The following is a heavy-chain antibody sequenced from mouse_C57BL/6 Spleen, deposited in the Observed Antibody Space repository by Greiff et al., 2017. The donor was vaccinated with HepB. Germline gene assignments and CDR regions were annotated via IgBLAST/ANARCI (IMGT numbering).Heavy chain of an antibody. Sequence: QVQLQQSGAELVRPGASVTLSCKASGYTFTDYEMHWVKQTPVHGLEWIGAIDPETGGTAYNQKFKGKAILTADKSSSTAYMELRSLTSEDSAVYYCTRDRVIYDGYYGFAYWGQGTLVTVSA. J-gene: IGHJ3*01. CDR3: TRDRVIYDGYYGFAY. D-gene: IGHD2-3*01. V-gene: IGHV1-15*01. CDR1: GYTFTDYE. CDR2: IDPETGGT.